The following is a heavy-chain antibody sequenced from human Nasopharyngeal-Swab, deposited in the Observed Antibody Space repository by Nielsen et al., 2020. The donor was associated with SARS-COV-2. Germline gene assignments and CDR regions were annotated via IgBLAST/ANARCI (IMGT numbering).Heavy chain of an antibody. V-gene: IGHV3-23*01. J-gene: IGHJ5*02. CDR1: GFTFSSYA. CDR2: ISGSGGST. D-gene: IGHD6-19*01. CDR3: AKMARFSSGSDWFDP. Sequence: GESLKISCAASGFTFSSYAMSWVRQAPGKGLEWVSAISGSGGSTYYADSVKGRFTISRDKSKNTLYLQMNSLRAEDTAVYYCAKMARFSSGSDWFDPWGQGTLVTVSS.